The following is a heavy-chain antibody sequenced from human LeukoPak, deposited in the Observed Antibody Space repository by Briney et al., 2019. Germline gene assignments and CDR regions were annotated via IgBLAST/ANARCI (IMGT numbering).Heavy chain of an antibody. J-gene: IGHJ4*02. CDR2: INHSGST. CDR3: ARDSQEGYSSSWYGY. Sequence: PSETLSLTCAVYGGSFSGYYWSWIRQPPGKGLEWIGEINHSGSTNYNPSLKSRVTISVDTSKNQFSLKLSSVTAADTAVYYCARDSQEGYSSSWYGYWGQGTLVTVSS. CDR1: GGSFSGYY. V-gene: IGHV4-34*01. D-gene: IGHD6-13*01.